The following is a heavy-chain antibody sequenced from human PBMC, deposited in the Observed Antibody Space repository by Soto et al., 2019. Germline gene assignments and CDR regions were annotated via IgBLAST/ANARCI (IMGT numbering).Heavy chain of an antibody. CDR2: INPNSGGT. V-gene: IGHV1-2*04. CDR3: ARAYNWNYAHYYYGMDV. D-gene: IGHD1-7*01. CDR1: GYTFTGYY. Sequence: ASVKVSCKASGYTFTGYYMHWVRQAPGQGLEWMGWINPNSGGTNYAQKFQGWVTMTRDTSISTAYMELSRLRPDDTAVYYCARAYNWNYAHYYYGMDVWGQGTTVTVSS. J-gene: IGHJ6*02.